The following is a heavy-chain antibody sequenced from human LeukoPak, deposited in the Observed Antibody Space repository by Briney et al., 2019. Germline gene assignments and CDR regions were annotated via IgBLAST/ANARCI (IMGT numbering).Heavy chain of an antibody. V-gene: IGHV3-48*03. CDR2: ISSSGSTI. CDR1: GFTFSSYE. J-gene: IGHJ6*02. Sequence: GGSLRLSCAASGFTFSSYEMNWVRQAPGKGREGVSYISSSGSTIYYADSVKGRFTISRDNAKNSLYLQMNSLRAEDTAVYYCAREAPHYGMDVWGQGTTVTVSS. CDR3: AREAPHYGMDV.